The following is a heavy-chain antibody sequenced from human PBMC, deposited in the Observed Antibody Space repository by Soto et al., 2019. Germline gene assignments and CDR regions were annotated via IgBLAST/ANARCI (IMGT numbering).Heavy chain of an antibody. D-gene: IGHD3-10*01. J-gene: IGHJ4*02. CDR3: ARVVSYYGSGSYYNGRAYYFDY. V-gene: IGHV1-69*13. CDR2: IIPIFGTA. CDR1: GGTFSSYA. Sequence: SVKVSCKSSGGTFSSYAISWVRQAPGQGLEWMGGIIPIFGTANYAQKFQGRVTITADESTSTAYMELSSLRSEDTAVYYCARVVSYYGSGSYYNGRAYYFDYWGQGTLVTVSS.